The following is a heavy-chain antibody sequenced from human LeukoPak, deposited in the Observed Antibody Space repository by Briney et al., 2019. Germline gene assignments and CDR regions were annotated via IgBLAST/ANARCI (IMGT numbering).Heavy chain of an antibody. CDR3: ARVAAGYSVNYFDY. V-gene: IGHV3-21*01. D-gene: IGHD4-23*01. CDR1: GFTFSNFA. J-gene: IGHJ4*02. CDR2: ISDYK. Sequence: PGGSLRLSCAASGFTFSNFAMSWVRQAPGKGLEWVSTISDYKYYADSVKGRFTISRDNVENSLYLQMNSLRDEDTAVYYCARVAAGYSVNYFDYWGQGTLVTVSS.